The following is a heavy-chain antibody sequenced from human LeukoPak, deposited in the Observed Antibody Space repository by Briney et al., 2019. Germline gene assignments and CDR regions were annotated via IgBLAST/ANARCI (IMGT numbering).Heavy chain of an antibody. D-gene: IGHD4-17*01. J-gene: IGHJ4*02. CDR2: ISYDGSNK. V-gene: IGHV3-30-3*01. CDR1: GFTFSSYA. CDR3: ARDQDGEIDY. Sequence: GGSLRLSCAASGFTFSSYAMHWVRQAPGKGLEWVAVISYDGSNKYYADSVKGRFTISRDNSKNTLYLQMNSLRAEDTAVYCCARDQDGEIDYWGQGTLVTVSS.